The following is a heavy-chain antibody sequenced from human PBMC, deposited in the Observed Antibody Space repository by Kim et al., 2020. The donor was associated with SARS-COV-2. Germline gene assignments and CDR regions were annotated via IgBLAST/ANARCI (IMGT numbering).Heavy chain of an antibody. Sequence: IGGNQNYPESVKCRFTISRDNSKNPLYLQMNSLRAEDTAMYYCVRGSATPDWGQGRMVTVSS. J-gene: IGHJ3*01. CDR3: VRGSATPD. CDR2: IGGNQ. V-gene: IGHV3-53*01. D-gene: IGHD6-25*01.